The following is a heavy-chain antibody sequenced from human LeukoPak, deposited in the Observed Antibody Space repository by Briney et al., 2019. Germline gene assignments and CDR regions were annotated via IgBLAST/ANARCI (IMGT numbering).Heavy chain of an antibody. CDR1: GGSISSYY. CDR2: IYYSGST. D-gene: IGHD6-19*01. J-gene: IGHJ3*02. Sequence: SETLSLTCTVSGGSISSYYWSWIRQPPGKGLEWIGYIYYSGSTNYNPSLKSRVTISVDTSKNQFSLKLSSVTAADTAVYYCLSTGIAVAGTDAFDIWGQGTMVTVSS. V-gene: IGHV4-59*08. CDR3: LSTGIAVAGTDAFDI.